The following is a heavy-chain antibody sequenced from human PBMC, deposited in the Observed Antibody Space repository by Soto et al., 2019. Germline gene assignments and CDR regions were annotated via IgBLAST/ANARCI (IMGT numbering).Heavy chain of an antibody. CDR1: GYTFTGYY. Sequence: ASVKVSCKASGYTFTGYYMHWVRQAPGQGLEWMGWINPNSGGTNYAQKFQGRVTMTRDTSISTAYMELSRLRSDDTAVYYCAREYGSESYYTDAFDIWGQGTMVTVSS. J-gene: IGHJ3*02. CDR2: INPNSGGT. V-gene: IGHV1-2*02. D-gene: IGHD3-10*01. CDR3: AREYGSESYYTDAFDI.